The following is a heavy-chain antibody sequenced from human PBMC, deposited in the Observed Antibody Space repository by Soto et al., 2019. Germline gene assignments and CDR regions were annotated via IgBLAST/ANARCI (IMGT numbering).Heavy chain of an antibody. CDR3: ARGVGREPLDY. Sequence: QVQLVQSGAEVKKPGASVKVSCKASGYTFTSYGISWVRQAPGQGLEWMGWISAYNGNTNYAQKLQGRVTMTTDTATSTSYMEPRSVRSHATGVDYCARGVGREPLDYWGQGTLVTVPS. CDR1: GYTFTSYG. J-gene: IGHJ4*02. CDR2: ISAYNGNT. D-gene: IGHD1-26*01. V-gene: IGHV1-18*01.